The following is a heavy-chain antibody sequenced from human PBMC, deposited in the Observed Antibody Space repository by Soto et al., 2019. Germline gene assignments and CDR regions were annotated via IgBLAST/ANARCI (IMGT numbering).Heavy chain of an antibody. D-gene: IGHD2-15*01. V-gene: IGHV4-59*08. Sequence: QVQLQESGPGLVKPSETLSLTCTVSGGSISSYYWSWIRQPPGKGLEWIGYIYYSGSTNYNPSLKSRVTISVDTSKNRFSLKLSSVTAADTAVYYCARRGYCSGGSCYSTRDYYYYGMDVWGQGTTVTVSS. CDR3: ARRGYCSGGSCYSTRDYYYYGMDV. CDR1: GGSISSYY. J-gene: IGHJ6*02. CDR2: IYYSGST.